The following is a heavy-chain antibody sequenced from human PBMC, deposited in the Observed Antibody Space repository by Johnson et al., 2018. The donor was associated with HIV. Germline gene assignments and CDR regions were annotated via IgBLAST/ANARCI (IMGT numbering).Heavy chain of an antibody. Sequence: QVQLVESGGGLIQPGKSLRLSCAASGFTFDDYAMHWVRQAPGKGLEWVAVTWYDAGSTYYADSVKGRFTISRDNSKNTLFLQMNSLGAGDTAVYYCAKDQHGPLVPTVMRDDAFDIWGQGTMVTVSS. D-gene: IGHD5-12*01. V-gene: IGHV3-33*06. CDR1: GFTFDDYA. CDR2: TWYDAGST. J-gene: IGHJ3*02. CDR3: AKDQHGPLVPTVMRDDAFDI.